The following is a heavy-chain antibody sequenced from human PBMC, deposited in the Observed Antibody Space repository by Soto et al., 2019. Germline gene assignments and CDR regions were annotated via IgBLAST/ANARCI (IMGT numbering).Heavy chain of an antibody. CDR2: IYYSGST. J-gene: IGHJ6*02. CDR3: ARDRRYSYGYWDYYYGMDV. CDR1: GGSISSGDYY. Sequence: PSETLSLTCTVSGGSISSGDYYWSWIRQPPGKGLEWIGYIYYSGSTYYNPSLKSRVTISVDTSKNQFSLKLSSVTAADTAVYYCARDRRYSYGYWDYYYGMDVWGQGTTVTVSS. V-gene: IGHV4-30-4*01. D-gene: IGHD5-18*01.